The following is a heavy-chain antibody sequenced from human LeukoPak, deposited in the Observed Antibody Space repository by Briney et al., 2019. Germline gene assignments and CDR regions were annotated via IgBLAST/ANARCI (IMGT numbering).Heavy chain of an antibody. Sequence: PGGSLRLSCAASGFTFSSYAVSWVRQARGKGLEWVSAVSGSAGTTYYADSVKGRFTISRDNSKNTLYLQMNSLRAEDTALYYCARTPLVRYFDSWGQGTLVTVSS. J-gene: IGHJ4*02. CDR1: GFTFSSYA. D-gene: IGHD2-2*01. V-gene: IGHV3-23*01. CDR2: VSGSAGTT. CDR3: ARTPLVRYFDS.